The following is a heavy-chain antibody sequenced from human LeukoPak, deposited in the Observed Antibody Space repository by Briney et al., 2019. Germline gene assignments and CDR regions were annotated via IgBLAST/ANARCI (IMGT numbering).Heavy chain of an antibody. D-gene: IGHD4-23*01. CDR1: GSYISSGYY. V-gene: IGHV4-38-2*02. J-gene: IGHJ4*02. CDR3: ARLAHYGGNDY. Sequence: SETLSLTCTVSGSYISSGYYWGWIRQPPGKGLAWIERIYHSRSTHYNPSLKSRVTISVATSKNQFSLKLSSVTAADTAVYYCARLAHYGGNDYWGQGTLVTVSS. CDR2: IYHSRST.